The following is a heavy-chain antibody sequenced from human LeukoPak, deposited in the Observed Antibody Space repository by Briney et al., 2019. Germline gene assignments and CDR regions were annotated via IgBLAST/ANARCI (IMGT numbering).Heavy chain of an antibody. CDR1: GYTFTSYA. V-gene: IGHV1-3*01. CDR2: INAGNGNT. CDR3: ARSTVTIFGVVTIDY. D-gene: IGHD3-3*01. J-gene: IGHJ4*02. Sequence: ASVKVSCKASGYTFTSYAMHWVRQAPGQRLEWMGWINAGNGNTKYAQKLQGRVTMTTDTSTSTAYMELRSLRSDDTAVYYCARSTVTIFGVVTIDYWGQGTLVTVSS.